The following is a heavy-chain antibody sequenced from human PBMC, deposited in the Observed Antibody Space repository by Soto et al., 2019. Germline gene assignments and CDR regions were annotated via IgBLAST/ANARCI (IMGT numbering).Heavy chain of an antibody. V-gene: IGHV3-11*01. CDR1: GFTFSDYY. Sequence: GGSLRLSCVASGFTFSDYYMDWIRQAPGKGLEWVSYIYSSGSTKYYADSVKGRFIISRDNAKNSLYLQMNGLRAEDTAVYYCARDYSGLDAFDIWGQGTMVTVSS. J-gene: IGHJ3*02. D-gene: IGHD2-15*01. CDR3: ARDYSGLDAFDI. CDR2: IYSSGSTK.